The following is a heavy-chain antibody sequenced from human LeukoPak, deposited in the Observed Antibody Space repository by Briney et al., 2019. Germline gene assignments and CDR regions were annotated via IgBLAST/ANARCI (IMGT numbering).Heavy chain of an antibody. CDR2: ISDSGGNT. V-gene: IGHV3-23*01. CDR3: AKRGAVIRVILVGFHKQAYYFDS. CDR1: GITLSNYG. Sequence: GGSLRLSCAVSGITLSNYGISWVRQAPGKGLEWVAGISDSGGNTNYADSVKGRFTISRDNPKNTLYLQMNSLRAEDTAVYFYAKRGAVIRVILVGFHKQAYYFDSWGQGALVTVSS. J-gene: IGHJ4*02. D-gene: IGHD3-22*01.